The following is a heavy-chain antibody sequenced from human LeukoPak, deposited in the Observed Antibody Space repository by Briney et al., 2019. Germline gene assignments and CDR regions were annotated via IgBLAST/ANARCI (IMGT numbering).Heavy chain of an antibody. D-gene: IGHD3-10*01. V-gene: IGHV3-74*01. CDR1: GVTFSTYW. J-gene: IGHJ5*02. CDR2: INSDGSST. CDR3: VGDYYGSEFDH. Sequence: GGSLRLSCAASGVTFSTYWMDWVPQAPGKGLVWVSRINSDGSSTSYADSVKGRFTISRDNAKNTLYLQMNSLRAEDTAVYYCVGDYYGSEFDHWGQGTLVTVSS.